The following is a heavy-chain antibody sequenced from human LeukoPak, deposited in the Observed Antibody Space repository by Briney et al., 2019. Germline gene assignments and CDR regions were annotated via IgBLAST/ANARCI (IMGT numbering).Heavy chain of an antibody. V-gene: IGHV3-21*01. D-gene: IGHD6-19*01. CDR2: ISSTSSYI. CDR3: AREAAVAVFDY. CDR1: GFTVSSNY. J-gene: IGHJ4*02. Sequence: PGGSLRLSCAASGFTVSSNYMNWVRQAPGKGLQWVSSISSTSSYIYYADSVKGRFTISRDNAKNSLYLQLNSLRAEDTAVYYCAREAAVAVFDYWGQGTLVTVSS.